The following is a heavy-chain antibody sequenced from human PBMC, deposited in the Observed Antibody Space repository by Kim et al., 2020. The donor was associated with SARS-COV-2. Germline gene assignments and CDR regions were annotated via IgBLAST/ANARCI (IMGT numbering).Heavy chain of an antibody. J-gene: IGHJ4*02. D-gene: IGHD2-2*02. V-gene: IGHV4-34*01. CDR1: GGSFSDDY. CDR3: ARGYTTFDY. CDR2: INHSGST. Sequence: SETLSLTCAVYGGSFSDDYYNWIRQPPGRGLEWIGEINHSGSTNYNSSLKSRVIISIDTSKNQFSLKLNSITAADTAVYHCARGYTTFDYWGQGTLVTVSS.